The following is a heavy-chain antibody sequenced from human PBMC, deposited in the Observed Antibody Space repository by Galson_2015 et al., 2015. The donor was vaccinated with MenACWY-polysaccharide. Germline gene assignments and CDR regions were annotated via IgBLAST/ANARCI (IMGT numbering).Heavy chain of an antibody. D-gene: IGHD5-24*01. V-gene: IGHV3-21*06. CDR3: AKDFHNYGMDV. J-gene: IGHJ6*02. Sequence: ALRLCCAASGFTVDTYYLNWVRQSPGKGLEWVSSIRKNGNDMQYTVSVRGRFTISIDIAKNSLFLQMNSLGVEDTAIYYCAKDFHNYGMDVWGHGTTVTVSS. CDR2: IRKNGNDM. CDR1: GFTVDTYY.